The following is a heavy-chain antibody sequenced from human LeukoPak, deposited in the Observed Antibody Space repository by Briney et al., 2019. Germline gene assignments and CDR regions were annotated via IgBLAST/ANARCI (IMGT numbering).Heavy chain of an antibody. CDR1: GFTFKNYA. D-gene: IGHD4-17*01. J-gene: IGHJ3*02. Sequence: GGSLRLSCAASGFTFKNYAMMWVRQAPGRGLEWVLPIRASGGLKFYADPVKGRFTISRDNFKNTLYLQMNSLRAADTAVYYCARDPNGDYIGAFDMCGQGTKVTVSS. CDR2: IRASGGLK. CDR3: ARDPNGDYIGAFDM. V-gene: IGHV3-23*01.